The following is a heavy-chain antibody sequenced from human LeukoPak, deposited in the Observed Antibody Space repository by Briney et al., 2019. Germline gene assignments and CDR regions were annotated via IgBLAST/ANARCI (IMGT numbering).Heavy chain of an antibody. D-gene: IGHD6-13*01. Sequence: GASVKVSCKASGYTFTSYAMHWVRQAPGQRLEWMGWINAGNGNTKYSQKFQGRVTITRDTSASTAYMELSSLGSEDTAVYYCASPYPGIAAAGNSYYYGMDVWGQGTTVTVSS. CDR1: GYTFTSYA. V-gene: IGHV1-3*01. CDR3: ASPYPGIAAAGNSYYYGMDV. CDR2: INAGNGNT. J-gene: IGHJ6*02.